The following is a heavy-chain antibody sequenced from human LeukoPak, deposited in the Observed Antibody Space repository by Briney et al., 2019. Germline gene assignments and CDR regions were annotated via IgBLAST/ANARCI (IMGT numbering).Heavy chain of an antibody. D-gene: IGHD3-16*02. CDR2: IYYSGST. J-gene: IGHJ4*02. CDR1: GGSISSYY. Sequence: SETLSLTCTVSGGSISSYYWSWIRQPPGKGLEWIGYIYYSGSTNYNPSLKSRVTISVDTSKNQFSLKLSSVTAADTAVYYCARSHYDYVWGSYRFSHYFDYWGQGTLVTVSS. CDR3: ARSHYDYVWGSYRFSHYFDY. V-gene: IGHV4-59*01.